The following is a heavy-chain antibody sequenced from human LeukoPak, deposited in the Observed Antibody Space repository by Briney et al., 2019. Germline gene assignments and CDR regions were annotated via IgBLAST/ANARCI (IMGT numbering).Heavy chain of an antibody. V-gene: IGHV3-20*04. Sequence: GGSLRLSCAASGFTFDDYGMSWVRQAPGKGLEGVSGINWNGGSTGYADSVKGRFTISRDNAKNSLYLQMDSLRAEDTAFFYRARASGYSIGGSFDIWGQGTMVTVSS. CDR1: GFTFDDYG. CDR3: ARASGYSIGGSFDI. D-gene: IGHD5-18*01. CDR2: INWNGGST. J-gene: IGHJ3*02.